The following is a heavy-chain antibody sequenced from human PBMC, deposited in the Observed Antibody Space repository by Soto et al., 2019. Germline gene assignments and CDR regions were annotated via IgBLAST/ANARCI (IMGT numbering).Heavy chain of an antibody. D-gene: IGHD3-10*01. CDR1: GFTFSSYA. CDR2: ISGSGGIT. J-gene: IGHJ5*02. Sequence: EVQLLESGGGLVQPGGSLRLSCAASGFTFSSYAMSWVRQAPGKGLEWVSDISGSGGITYYADSVKGRFTISRDNSKNTLYRQRNSLRAEDTAVYYCANSAMVRGGGWFDPWGQGTLVTVSS. CDR3: ANSAMVRGGGWFDP. V-gene: IGHV3-23*01.